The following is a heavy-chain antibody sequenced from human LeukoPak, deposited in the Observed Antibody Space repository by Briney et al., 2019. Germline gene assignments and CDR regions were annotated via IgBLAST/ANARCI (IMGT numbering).Heavy chain of an antibody. CDR1: GFTFSSNT. CDR2: ISSSSSYI. D-gene: IGHD1-26*01. Sequence: GGSLRLSCAASGFTFSSNTMNWVRQAPGKGLEWVSSISSSSSYIYYADSVKGRFTISRDNAKNSLYLQMNSLRAEDTAVYYCARAPSGSYGMDVWGQGTTVTVSS. V-gene: IGHV3-21*01. CDR3: ARAPSGSYGMDV. J-gene: IGHJ6*02.